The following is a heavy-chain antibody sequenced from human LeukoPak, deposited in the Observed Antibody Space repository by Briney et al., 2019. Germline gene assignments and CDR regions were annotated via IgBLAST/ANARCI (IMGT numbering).Heavy chain of an antibody. J-gene: IGHJ4*02. CDR3: ATAYCSRTSCLDY. CDR1: GGSFSGYY. D-gene: IGHD2-2*01. CDR2: INHSGST. V-gene: IGHV4-34*01. Sequence: SETLSLTCAVYGGSFSGYYWSWIRQPPGKGLEWIGEINHSGSTNYNPSLKSRVTISVDTSNNQFSLRLGSVTAADTAVYYCATAYCSRTSCLDYWGQGTLVTVSS.